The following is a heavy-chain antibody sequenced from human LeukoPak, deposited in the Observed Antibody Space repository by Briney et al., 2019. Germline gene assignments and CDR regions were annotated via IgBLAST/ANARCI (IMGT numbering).Heavy chain of an antibody. CDR3: ARAWASLIIIVPNWFDP. V-gene: IGHV4-39*07. D-gene: IGHD2/OR15-2a*01. CDR2: IYYSGST. Sequence: SETLSLTCTVSGGSISSSTYYWVCIRQPPGKGMEWIGSIYYSGSTYYNPSLKSRVTISVDKSKNQFSLKLRSVTAADTAVYFCARAWASLIIIVPNWFDPWGQGTLVTVSS. J-gene: IGHJ5*02. CDR1: GGSISSSTYY.